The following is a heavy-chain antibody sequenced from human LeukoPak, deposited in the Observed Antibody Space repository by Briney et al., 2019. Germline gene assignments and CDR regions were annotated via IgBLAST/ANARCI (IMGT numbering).Heavy chain of an antibody. CDR3: AKGGWFGAQLNWFDP. CDR2: ISTSAGTI. Sequence: GESLRLSCAASGFTFSDYYMTWIRQAPGKWLEWISYISTSAGTIYYADSVEGRFTISRDKSKNTLYLQMNSLRAEDTAVYYCAKGGWFGAQLNWFDPWGQGTLVTVSS. D-gene: IGHD3-10*01. J-gene: IGHJ5*02. CDR1: GFTFSDYY. V-gene: IGHV3-11*01.